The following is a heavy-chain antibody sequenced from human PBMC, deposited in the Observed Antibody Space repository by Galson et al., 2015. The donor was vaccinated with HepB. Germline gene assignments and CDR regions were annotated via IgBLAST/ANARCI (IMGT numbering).Heavy chain of an antibody. Sequence: SLRLSCAASGFTFSSYSMNWVRQAPGKGLEWVSSISSSSSYIYYADSVKGRFTISRDNAKNSLYLQMNSLRDEDTAVYYCARVTWGPVTAASHFDYWGQGTLVTVSS. CDR2: ISSSSSYI. D-gene: IGHD2-21*02. CDR3: ARVTWGPVTAASHFDY. J-gene: IGHJ4*02. CDR1: GFTFSSYS. V-gene: IGHV3-21*01.